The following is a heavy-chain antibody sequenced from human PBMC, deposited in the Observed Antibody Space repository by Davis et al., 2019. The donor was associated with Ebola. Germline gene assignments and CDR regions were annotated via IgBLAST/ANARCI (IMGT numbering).Heavy chain of an antibody. Sequence: ASVKVSCKTAGYTFTSYGLSWMRQAPGQGLEWMGWINPYNGHTNYGQKFQGRVTITADKSTSTAYMELSSLRSEDTAVYYCARDYDSSGYYYNHDAFDIWGQGTMVTVSS. CDR3: ARDYDSSGYYYNHDAFDI. D-gene: IGHD3-22*01. J-gene: IGHJ3*02. CDR2: INPYNGHT. V-gene: IGHV1-18*04. CDR1: GYTFTSYG.